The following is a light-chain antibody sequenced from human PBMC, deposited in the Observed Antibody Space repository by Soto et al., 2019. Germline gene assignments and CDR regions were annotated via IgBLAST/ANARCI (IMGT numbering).Light chain of an antibody. CDR1: QDINNY. J-gene: IGKJ4*01. Sequence: IQLTQSPSSLSASVGDRVTITCQASQDINNYLNWYQQKPGKAPKLLIFDASSVETGVPSRFSGSGSGIHFTFTISSLEPEDIATYHCQQYEDLPLTFGGGTRVELK. CDR3: QQYEDLPLT. V-gene: IGKV1-33*01. CDR2: DAS.